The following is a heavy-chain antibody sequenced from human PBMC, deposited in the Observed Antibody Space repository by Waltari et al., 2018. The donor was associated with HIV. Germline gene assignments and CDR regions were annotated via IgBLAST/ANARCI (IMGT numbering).Heavy chain of an antibody. J-gene: IGHJ4*02. CDR1: GGSISSYY. D-gene: IGHD6-6*01. CDR2: IYNSGST. V-gene: IGHV4-59*01. CDR3: VRGGSIAAYLSDY. Sequence: QVQLQESGPGLVKPSETLSLTCTVSGGSISSYYWSWIRQSPGKGLEWIGYIYNSGSTNYNPSLKSRVTISVDTSKNQFSLKLSSVTAVDTAVYYCVRGGSIAAYLSDYWGQGILVTVSS.